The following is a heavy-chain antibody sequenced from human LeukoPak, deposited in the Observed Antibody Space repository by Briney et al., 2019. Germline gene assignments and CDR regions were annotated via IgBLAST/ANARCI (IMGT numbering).Heavy chain of an antibody. Sequence: GGSLRLSCAASGFTVSSNYMSWVRQAPGKGLEWVSVIYSGGSTDYADSVKGRFTISRDTSKNTLYLQMNSLRVEDTAVYYCARSSHYDILTGYSEEDAFDIWGQGTMVTVSS. CDR2: IYSGGST. D-gene: IGHD3-9*01. CDR1: GFTVSSNY. V-gene: IGHV3-53*01. J-gene: IGHJ3*02. CDR3: ARSSHYDILTGYSEEDAFDI.